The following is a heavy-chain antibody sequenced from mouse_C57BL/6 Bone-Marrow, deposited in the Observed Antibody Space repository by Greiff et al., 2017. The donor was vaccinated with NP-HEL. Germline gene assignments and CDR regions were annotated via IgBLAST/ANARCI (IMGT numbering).Heavy chain of an antibody. D-gene: IGHD1-1*02. J-gene: IGHJ2*01. Sequence: EVLLVESGPELVKPGASVKISCKASGYSFTGYYMNWVKQSPEKSLEWIGEINPSTGGTTYNQKFKAQATLTVDNSSSTAYMQLKSLTAEDSAVYDCARGEDSEPYGGFDYWGQGTTLTVSS. CDR3: ARGEDSEPYGGFDY. V-gene: IGHV1-42*01. CDR1: GYSFTGYY. CDR2: INPSTGGT.